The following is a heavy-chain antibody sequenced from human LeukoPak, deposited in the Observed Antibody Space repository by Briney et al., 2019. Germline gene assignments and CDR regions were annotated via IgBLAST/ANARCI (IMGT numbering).Heavy chain of an antibody. Sequence: SETLSLTCAVSGGSISSGGYSWSWIRQPPGKGLEWIGYIYHSGSTYYNPSLKSRVTISVDTSKNQFSLKLSSVTAADTAVYYCARLPSTTVVTPVRDYWGQGTLVTVSS. CDR1: GGSISSGGYS. D-gene: IGHD4-23*01. V-gene: IGHV4-30-2*03. J-gene: IGHJ4*02. CDR3: ARLPSTTVVTPVRDY. CDR2: IYHSGST.